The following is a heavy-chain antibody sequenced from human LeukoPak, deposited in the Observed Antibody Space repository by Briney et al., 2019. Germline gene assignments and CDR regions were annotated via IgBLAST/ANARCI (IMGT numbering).Heavy chain of an antibody. D-gene: IGHD3-10*01. CDR1: GYTFTSYD. V-gene: IGHV1-8*01. CDR2: MNPNSGTT. J-gene: IGHJ4*02. Sequence: ASVKVSCKASGYTFTSYDINWVRQATGQGLEWMGWMNPNSGTTGYAQKFPGRVTRTRNASIGKAYMGVSSLRSEDTAEYSCARQFLRVGELSYYFDYWGQGTLVTLSS. CDR3: ARQFLRVGELSYYFDY.